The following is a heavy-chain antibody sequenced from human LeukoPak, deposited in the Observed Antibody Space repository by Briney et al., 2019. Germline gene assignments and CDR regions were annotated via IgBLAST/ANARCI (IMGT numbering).Heavy chain of an antibody. CDR2: ISSSSSAM. Sequence: GGSLRLTCAASGFTFSRFGMNRVRQAPGKGLEWISYISSSSSAMYYADSVKGRFTISRDNAKNSLYLQMSSLRDEDTAVYYCAQKGGTDHWGQGTLVTVSS. CDR1: GFTFSRFG. J-gene: IGHJ4*02. V-gene: IGHV3-48*02. CDR3: AQKGGTDH. D-gene: IGHD2-15*01.